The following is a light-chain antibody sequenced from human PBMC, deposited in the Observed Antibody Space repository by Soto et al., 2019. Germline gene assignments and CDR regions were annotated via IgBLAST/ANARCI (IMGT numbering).Light chain of an antibody. CDR3: QQYGSSVT. CDR1: QSVRSRY. V-gene: IGKV3-20*01. Sequence: DIVLTQSPGTLSLSPGERATLSCRASQSVRSRYLAWYQKKAGQAPRLLIYDASGRATGIPDRFSGSGSGTDFTLTISRLEPEDFAVYYCQQYGSSVTFGGGTKVEIK. J-gene: IGKJ4*01. CDR2: DAS.